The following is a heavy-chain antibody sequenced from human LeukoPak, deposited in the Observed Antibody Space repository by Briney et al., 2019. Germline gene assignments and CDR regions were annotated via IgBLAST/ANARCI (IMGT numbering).Heavy chain of an antibody. V-gene: IGHV1-2*02. CDR2: INPNSGGT. CDR1: GYTFTGYY. CDR3: ARAGYSSSWYLGGYFDY. J-gene: IGHJ4*02. D-gene: IGHD6-13*01. Sequence: ASVKVSCKASGYTFTGYYMHWVRQAPGQGLEWMGWINPNSGGTNYAQKFQGRVTMTRDTSISTAYMELSRLRSDDTAVYYCARAGYSSSWYLGGYFDYWGQGTLVTVSS.